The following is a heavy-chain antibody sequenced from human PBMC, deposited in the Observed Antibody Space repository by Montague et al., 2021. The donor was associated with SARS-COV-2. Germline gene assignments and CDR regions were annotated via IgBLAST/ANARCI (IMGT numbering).Heavy chain of an antibody. J-gene: IGHJ4*02. D-gene: IGHD1-26*01. CDR1: GFTFSSYS. Sequence: SLRLSCAASGFTFSSYSMNWVRQAPGKGLEWVSSISTGGSYRYYADSVKGRFTISRDNAKNSLYLQMNSLRAEDTAVYYCARDADARKCLGVYWADFDYWGQGTLVTVSS. CDR3: ARDADARKCLGVYWADFDY. V-gene: IGHV3-21*01. CDR2: ISTGGSYR.